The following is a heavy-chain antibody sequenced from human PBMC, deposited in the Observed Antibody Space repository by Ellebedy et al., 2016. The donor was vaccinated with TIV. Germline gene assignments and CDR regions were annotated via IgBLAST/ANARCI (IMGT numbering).Heavy chain of an antibody. Sequence: AASVKVSCKTSGYTFTDYYIHWVRQAPGQGLEWMGWISAYNGDTIYAHHFKGRLIMTTDTSTATAFMELRSLTSEDPAVYYCATSYGDYGHWGQGTLVAVSS. CDR3: ATSYGDYGH. V-gene: IGHV1-18*04. CDR2: ISAYNGDT. D-gene: IGHD4-17*01. CDR1: GYTFTDYY. J-gene: IGHJ4*02.